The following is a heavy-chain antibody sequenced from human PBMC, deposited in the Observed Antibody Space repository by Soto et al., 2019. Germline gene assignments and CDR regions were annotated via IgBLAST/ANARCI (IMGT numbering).Heavy chain of an antibody. Sequence: SQTLSLTCAITGDSVSSNSAAWNWIRQSPSRGLEWLGRTYYRSKWYNDYAVSVKNRITINPDTSKNQFSLQLNSVTPEDTAVYYCARWAAAAGITGFDYWGQGTLVTVSS. CDR2: TYYRSKWYN. CDR3: ARWAAAAGITGFDY. D-gene: IGHD6-13*01. CDR1: GDSVSSNSAA. V-gene: IGHV6-1*01. J-gene: IGHJ4*02.